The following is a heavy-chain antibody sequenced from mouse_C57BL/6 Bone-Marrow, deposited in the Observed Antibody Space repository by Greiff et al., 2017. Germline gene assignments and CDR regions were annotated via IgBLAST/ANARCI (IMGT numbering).Heavy chain of an antibody. CDR3: AIGAYYSNYEGFAY. Sequence: QVQLQQPGAELVKPGASVKVSCKASGYTFTSYWMHWVKQRPGQGLEWIGRIHPSDSDNNYNQKFKGKATLTVDKSSSTAYMQLSSLTSEDSAVYYCAIGAYYSNYEGFAYWGQGTLVTVSA. V-gene: IGHV1-74*01. J-gene: IGHJ3*01. CDR1: GYTFTSYW. CDR2: IHPSDSDN. D-gene: IGHD2-5*01.